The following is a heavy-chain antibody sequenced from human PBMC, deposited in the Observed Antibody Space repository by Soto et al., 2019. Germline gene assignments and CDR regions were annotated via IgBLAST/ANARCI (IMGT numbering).Heavy chain of an antibody. J-gene: IGHJ4*02. CDR2: ISESDDST. Sequence: PGGSLRLSCAAFGLTLSTSSMNWVRQAPGKGLEWVSSISESDDSTYYADSVKGRFTISRDNSKNTLYLQMDSLRAGDTAVYYCAKDGLPAAKFDSWGQGTLVTVSS. V-gene: IGHV3-23*01. D-gene: IGHD2-2*01. CDR3: AKDGLPAAKFDS. CDR1: GLTLSTSS.